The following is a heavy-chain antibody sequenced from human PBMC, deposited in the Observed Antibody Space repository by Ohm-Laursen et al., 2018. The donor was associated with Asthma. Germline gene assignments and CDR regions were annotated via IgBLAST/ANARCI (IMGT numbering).Heavy chain of an antibody. CDR3: ASKGTGHDYGDYYYYYGMDV. Sequence: SVKVSCKASGGTFSSYAISWVRQAPGQGLEWMGGIIPIFGTANYAQKFQGRVTITADESTSTAYMELSSLRSEDTAVYYCASKGTGHDYGDYYYYYGMDVWGQGTTVTVSS. CDR2: IIPIFGTA. CDR1: GGTFSSYA. D-gene: IGHD4-17*01. J-gene: IGHJ6*02. V-gene: IGHV1-69*13.